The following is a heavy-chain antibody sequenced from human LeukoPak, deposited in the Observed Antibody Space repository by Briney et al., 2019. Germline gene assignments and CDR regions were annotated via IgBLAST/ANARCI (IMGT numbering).Heavy chain of an antibody. CDR3: ARSAPRSNYPVDP. CDR2: INTGNGNT. Sequence: ASVKVSCKASGYTFTSYAMHWVRQAPGQRLEWMGWINTGNGNTKYSQKFQSRVTITRDTSASTAYMELSSLRSEDTAVYYCARSAPRSNYPVDPWGQGTLVTVSS. CDR1: GYTFTSYA. V-gene: IGHV1-3*04. J-gene: IGHJ5*02. D-gene: IGHD4-11*01.